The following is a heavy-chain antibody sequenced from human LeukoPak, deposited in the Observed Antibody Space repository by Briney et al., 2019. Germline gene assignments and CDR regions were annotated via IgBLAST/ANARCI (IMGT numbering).Heavy chain of an antibody. CDR3: AKRFRDPMIVETHYYYYYMDV. CDR1: GFTFSSYD. Sequence: GGTLRLSCAASGFTFSSYDMHWVRQAPGKGLEWVAFIRYDGSNKYYADSVKRRFTISRDNPKNTLYLQMNSLRAEETAVYYCAKRFRDPMIVETHYYYYYMDVGGKGTTVTVS. V-gene: IGHV3-30*02. CDR2: IRYDGSNK. D-gene: IGHD3-22*01. J-gene: IGHJ6*03.